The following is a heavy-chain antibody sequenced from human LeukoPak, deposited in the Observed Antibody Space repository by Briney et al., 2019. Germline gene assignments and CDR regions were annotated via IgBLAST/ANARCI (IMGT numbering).Heavy chain of an antibody. CDR1: GFTVSSNY. Sequence: GGSLRLSCAASGFTVSSNYMSWVRQAPGKGLEWVSVIYSGGSTYYADSVKGRFTISRDNSKNTLYLQMNSLRAEDTAVYYCARAPNYYDSSGYPLPFDYWGQGTLVTVSS. CDR3: ARAPNYYDSSGYPLPFDY. D-gene: IGHD3-22*01. V-gene: IGHV3-53*01. CDR2: IYSGGST. J-gene: IGHJ4*02.